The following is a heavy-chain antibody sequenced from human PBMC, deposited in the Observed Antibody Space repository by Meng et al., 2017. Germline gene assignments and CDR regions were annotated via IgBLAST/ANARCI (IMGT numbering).Heavy chain of an antibody. CDR2: SRNKAKSYTT. CDR1: GFTFSDHY. CDR3: ARLSISYYPDY. Sequence: GESLKISCAASGFTFSDHYMDWVRQAPGKGLEWVGRSRNKAKSYTTEYAASVKGRFTITRERSKNTLSLQMNSLETEDTAVYYGARLSISYYPDYWGQGTLVTVS. D-gene: IGHD3-3*02. V-gene: IGHV3-72*01. J-gene: IGHJ4*02.